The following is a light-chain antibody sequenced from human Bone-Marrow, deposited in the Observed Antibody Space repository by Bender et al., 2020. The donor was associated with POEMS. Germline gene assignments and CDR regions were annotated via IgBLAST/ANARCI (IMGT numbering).Light chain of an antibody. CDR2: DVT. CDR3: SSCTTTETYV. V-gene: IGLV2-14*03. CDR1: IIFISTTYY. J-gene: IGLJ1*01. Sequence: PPSSFSFSPFPSLPFSFTLIIIFISTTYYFSCFQHHPGKVPKLLTYDVTNRPSGVSSRFSASKSGITASLNISELQAEDEADYYCSSCTTTETYVFGSGTKVTVL.